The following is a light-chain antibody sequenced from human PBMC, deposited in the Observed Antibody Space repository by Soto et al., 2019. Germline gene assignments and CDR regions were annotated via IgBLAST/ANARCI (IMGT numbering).Light chain of an antibody. CDR3: QQYNGWPPSLT. J-gene: IGKJ4*01. CDR2: GAS. V-gene: IGKV3-15*01. CDR1: QSVSSN. Sequence: EIVMTQSPATLSVSPGERATLSCRASQSVSSNLARYQHRSGQAPRLLIYGASTRATSIPARFSGSGSGTEFTLTISSLQSEDFAVYYCQQYNGWPPSLTFGGGTKVEMK.